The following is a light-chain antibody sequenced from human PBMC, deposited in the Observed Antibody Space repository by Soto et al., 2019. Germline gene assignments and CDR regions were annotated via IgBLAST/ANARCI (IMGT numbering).Light chain of an antibody. CDR3: QHYNSYSEA. CDR1: QSIDNW. CDR2: KAS. J-gene: IGKJ1*01. Sequence: DIQMTQSPSFVSASVGDRVTITCRASQSIDNWLAWYQQKPGKAPKLLIYKASTLKSGVPSRFSGSGSGTEFTLTISSLQPDDFATYYCQHYNSYSEAFGQGTKVDIK. V-gene: IGKV1-5*03.